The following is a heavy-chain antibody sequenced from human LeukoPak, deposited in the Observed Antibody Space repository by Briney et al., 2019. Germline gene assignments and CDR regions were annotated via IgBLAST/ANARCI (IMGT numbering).Heavy chain of an antibody. Sequence: PGGSLRLSCAASGFTFSSNYMSWVRQAPGKGLEWVSVIYSDGRSYYADSVKGRFTISRDNSKNTLYLQMNSLRAEDTALYYCARESNSGYYLSYWGQGTLVAVSS. D-gene: IGHD3-22*01. J-gene: IGHJ4*02. V-gene: IGHV3-66*01. CDR1: GFTFSSNY. CDR2: IYSDGRS. CDR3: ARESNSGYYLSY.